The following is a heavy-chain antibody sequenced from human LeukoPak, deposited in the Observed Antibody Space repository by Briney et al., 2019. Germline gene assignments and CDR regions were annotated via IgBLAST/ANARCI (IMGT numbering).Heavy chain of an antibody. J-gene: IGHJ5*02. Sequence: ASVKVSCKASGYTFASYTIHWVRQAPGQRLEWMGWINAGNGNTKYSQKFQGRVTITRDTSASTAYMELNSLRSEDTAVYYCARGDSSSWYAGDWFDPWGQGTLVTVSP. CDR3: ARGDSSSWYAGDWFDP. D-gene: IGHD6-13*01. CDR1: GYTFASYT. CDR2: INAGNGNT. V-gene: IGHV1-3*01.